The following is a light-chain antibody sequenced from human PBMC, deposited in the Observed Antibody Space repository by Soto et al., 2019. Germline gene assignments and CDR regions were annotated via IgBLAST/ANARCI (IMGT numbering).Light chain of an antibody. CDR3: ESADSSGTYDV. CDR1: ALPKQY. V-gene: IGLV3-25*02. Sequence: SYELTQPPSVSVSPGQTARITCSGDALPKQYAYWYQQKPGQAPVLVIYKDSERPSGIPERFSGSSSGTTVTLTISGVQAEDEADYYCESADSSGTYDVFGGGTQLTVL. CDR2: KDS. J-gene: IGLJ3*02.